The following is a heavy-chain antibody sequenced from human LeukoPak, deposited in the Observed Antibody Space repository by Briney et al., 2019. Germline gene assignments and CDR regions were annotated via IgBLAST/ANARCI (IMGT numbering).Heavy chain of an antibody. D-gene: IGHD3-16*02. J-gene: IGHJ4*02. CDR1: GGSFSGYY. Sequence: SETLSLTCAVYGGSFSGYYWSWIRQPPGKGLEWIGEINHSGSTNYNPSLKSRVTISVDTSKNQFSLKLSSVTAADTAVYYCARGLRYDYVWGSYLPPYYFGYWGQGTLVTVSS. V-gene: IGHV4-34*01. CDR3: ARGLRYDYVWGSYLPPYYFGY. CDR2: INHSGST.